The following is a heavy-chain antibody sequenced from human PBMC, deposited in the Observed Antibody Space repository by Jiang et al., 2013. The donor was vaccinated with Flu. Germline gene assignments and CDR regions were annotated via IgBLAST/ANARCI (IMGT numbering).Heavy chain of an antibody. D-gene: IGHD1-26*01. CDR1: VRHSALMEWV. CDR2: IYWDDDE. V-gene: IGHV2-5*02. CDR3: AHGFPLGATYYYDY. Sequence: TLTCTFVWVRHSALMEWVWAGSVSPHGRALEWLAFIYWDDDERYSPSLKSRLTITKDTSKNQVVLTMTDMDPVDTATYFCAHGFPLGATYYYDYWGQGSLVTVSS. J-gene: IGHJ4*02.